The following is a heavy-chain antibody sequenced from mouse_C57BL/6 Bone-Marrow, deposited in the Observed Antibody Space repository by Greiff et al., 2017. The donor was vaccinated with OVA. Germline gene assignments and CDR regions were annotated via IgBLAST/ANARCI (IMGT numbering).Heavy chain of an antibody. J-gene: IGHJ3*01. V-gene: IGHV1-5*01. CDR3: TRWTTVVPEEFAY. CDR1: GYTFTSYW. D-gene: IGHD1-1*01. Sequence: VQLQQSGTVLARPGASVKMSCKTSGYTFTSYWMHWVKQRPGQGLEWIGAIYPGNSDTSYNQKFKGKAKLTAVTSASTAYMELSSLTNEDSAVYYCTRWTTVVPEEFAYWGQGTLVTVSA. CDR2: IYPGNSDT.